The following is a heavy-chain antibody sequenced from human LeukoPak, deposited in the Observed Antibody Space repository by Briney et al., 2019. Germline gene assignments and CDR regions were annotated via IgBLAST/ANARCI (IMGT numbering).Heavy chain of an antibody. D-gene: IGHD2-2*01. J-gene: IGHJ4*02. CDR2: INPNSGGT. CDR1: GYTFTGYY. V-gene: IGHV1-2*02. Sequence: ASVKVSCKASGYTFTGYYMHWVRQAPGQGLEWMGWINPNSGGTNYAQKFQGRVTMTRDTSISTAYMELSRLRSDDTAVYYCASYNMWLSTSYYFDYWGQGTLVTVSS. CDR3: ASYNMWLSTSYYFDY.